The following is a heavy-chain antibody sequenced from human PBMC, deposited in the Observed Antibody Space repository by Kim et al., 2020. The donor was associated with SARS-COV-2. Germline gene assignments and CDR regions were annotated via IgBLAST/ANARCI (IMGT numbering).Heavy chain of an antibody. CDR3: ARDDLPTPDIVVVPAAPGDDAFDI. CDR2: IIPILGIA. CDR1: GGTFSSYA. D-gene: IGHD2-2*01. V-gene: IGHV1-69*04. J-gene: IGHJ3*02. Sequence: SVKVSCKASGGTFSSYAISWVRQAPGQGLEWMGRIIPILGIANYAQKFQGRVTITADKSTSTAYMELSSLRSEDTAVYYCARDDLPTPDIVVVPAAPGDDAFDIWGQGTMVTVSS.